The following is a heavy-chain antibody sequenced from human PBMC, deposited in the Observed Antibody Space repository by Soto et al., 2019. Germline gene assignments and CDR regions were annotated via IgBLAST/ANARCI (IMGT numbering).Heavy chain of an antibody. CDR2: IYYSGST. CDR1: GGSISSYY. CDR3: ARDRGYYGSGTYYLDY. V-gene: IGHV4-59*01. J-gene: IGHJ4*02. Sequence: SETLSLTCTVSGGSISSYYWGWIRQPPGKGLEWIGYIYYSGSTNYNPSLKSRVTISVDTSKNQSSLKLSSVTAADTAVYYCARDRGYYGSGTYYLDYWGQGTLGTVS. D-gene: IGHD3-10*01.